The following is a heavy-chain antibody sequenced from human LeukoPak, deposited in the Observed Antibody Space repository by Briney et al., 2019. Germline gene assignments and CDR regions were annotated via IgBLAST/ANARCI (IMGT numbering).Heavy chain of an antibody. CDR3: ARSGYCSGGSCYDP. Sequence: PSQTLSLTCTVSGGSISSGGYYWSWIRQHPGKGLEWIGYIYYSGSTYYNPSPKSRVTISVDTSKNQFSLKLSSVTAADTAVYYCARSGYCSGGSCYDPWGQGTLVTVSS. CDR1: GGSISSGGYY. V-gene: IGHV4-31*03. J-gene: IGHJ5*02. CDR2: IYYSGST. D-gene: IGHD2-15*01.